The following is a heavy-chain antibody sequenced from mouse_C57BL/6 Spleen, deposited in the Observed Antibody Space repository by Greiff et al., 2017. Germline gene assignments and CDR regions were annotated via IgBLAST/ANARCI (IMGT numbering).Heavy chain of an antibody. CDR3: AKNEYYYGSSYPYWYFDV. CDR1: GFSLTSYG. CDR2: IWSGGST. Sequence: VQLVESGPGLVQPSQSLSITCTVSGFSLTSYGVHWVRQPPGKGLEWLGVIWSGGSTDYNAAFISRLSISKDNSKSQVFFKMNSLQADDTAIYYCAKNEYYYGSSYPYWYFDVWGTGTTVTVSS. J-gene: IGHJ1*03. V-gene: IGHV2-4*01. D-gene: IGHD1-1*01.